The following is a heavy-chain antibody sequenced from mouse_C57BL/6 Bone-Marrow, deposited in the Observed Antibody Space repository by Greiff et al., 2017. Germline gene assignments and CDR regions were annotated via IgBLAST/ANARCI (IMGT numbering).Heavy chain of an antibody. D-gene: IGHD2-13*01. CDR3: ARRVRMDY. CDR1: GFTFSDYG. Sequence: EVKLQESGGGLVKPGGSLKLSCAASGFTFSDYGMHWVRQAPEKGLEWVAYISSGSSTIYYADTVKGRFTISRDNAKNTLFLEMSSLRSEDTAMYYCARRVRMDYWGQGTSVTVSS. V-gene: IGHV5-17*01. J-gene: IGHJ4*01. CDR2: ISSGSSTI.